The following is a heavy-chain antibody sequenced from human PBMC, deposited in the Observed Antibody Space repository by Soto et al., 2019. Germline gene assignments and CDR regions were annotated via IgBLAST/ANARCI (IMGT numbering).Heavy chain of an antibody. CDR2: ISGSGGST. J-gene: IGHJ4*02. Sequence: GGSLRLSCAASGFTFSSYAMSWVRQAPGKGLEWVSAISGSGGSTYYADSVKGRFTISRDNSKNTLYLQMNSLRAEDTAVYYCAKDHPSIERFGELYLEVAFDYWGQGTLVTVSS. V-gene: IGHV3-23*01. D-gene: IGHD3-10*01. CDR3: AKDHPSIERFGELYLEVAFDY. CDR1: GFTFSSYA.